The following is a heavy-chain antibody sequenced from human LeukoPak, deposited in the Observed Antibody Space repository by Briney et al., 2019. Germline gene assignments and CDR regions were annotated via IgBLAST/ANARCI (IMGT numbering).Heavy chain of an antibody. CDR1: GYTFTAYY. CDR2: INPISGDT. V-gene: IGHV1-2*06. D-gene: IGHD1-26*01. CDR3: TRDPYSGSYFFDY. J-gene: IGHJ4*02. Sequence: ASVTVSCKASGYTFTAYYMHWVRQAPGQGLEWMGRINPISGDTNYAQKFQGRVTMTRDTSIGTASLDLSSLRSDDTAVYYCTRDPYSGSYFFDYWGQGTLVTVSS.